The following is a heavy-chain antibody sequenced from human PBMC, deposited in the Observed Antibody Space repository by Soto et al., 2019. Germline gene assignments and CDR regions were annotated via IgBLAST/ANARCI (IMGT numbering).Heavy chain of an antibody. J-gene: IGHJ4*02. Sequence: ASVKVSCKASGYTFTSYTISWVRQAPGQGLEWMGRIIPILGIANYAQKFQGRVTITADKSTSTAYMELSSLRSEDTAVYYCARDLAYGDPNDYRGQGTLVTVSS. D-gene: IGHD4-17*01. V-gene: IGHV1-69*04. CDR1: GYTFTSYT. CDR2: IIPILGIA. CDR3: ARDLAYGDPNDY.